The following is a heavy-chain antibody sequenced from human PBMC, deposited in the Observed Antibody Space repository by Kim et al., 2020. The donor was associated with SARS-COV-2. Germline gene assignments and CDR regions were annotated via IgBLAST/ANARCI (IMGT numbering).Heavy chain of an antibody. V-gene: IGHV3-73*01. CDR3: TSLPATTLVNRDAID. J-gene: IGHJ3*02. D-gene: IGHD1-1*01. Sequence: GGSLRLSCAASGFTFSGSALLWVRQASGKVLARVVRIRSKTNSYWTAYAASVRGRLTISRDASKNTALLQMNNLNTEDTSVYYSTSLPATTLVNRDAID. CDR2: IRSKTNSYWT. CDR1: GFTFSGSA.